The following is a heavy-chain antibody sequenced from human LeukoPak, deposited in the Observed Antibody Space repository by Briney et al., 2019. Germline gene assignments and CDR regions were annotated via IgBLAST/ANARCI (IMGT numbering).Heavy chain of an antibody. J-gene: IGHJ4*02. V-gene: IGHV1-18*01. Sequence: ASVKVSCKASGYTFTSYGISWVRQAPGQGLEWMGWISAYNGNTNYAQKLQGRVTMTTDTSTSTAYMELRSLRSDDTAVYYCARDNTPGLRLGELSRFDYWGQGTLVTVPS. CDR3: ARDNTPGLRLGELSRFDY. D-gene: IGHD3-16*02. CDR1: GYTFTSYG. CDR2: ISAYNGNT.